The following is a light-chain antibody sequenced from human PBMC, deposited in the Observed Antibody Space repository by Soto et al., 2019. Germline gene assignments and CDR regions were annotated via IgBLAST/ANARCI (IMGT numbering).Light chain of an antibody. CDR3: QQRSNWPLT. CDR2: DAS. V-gene: IGKV3-11*01. Sequence: EIVLTQSPATLSLSPGERATLSCRASQSVSSYLAWYQQKPGQAPRLLIYDASNRATGIPARFSASGSGTDFTLTISTLEPEDFEVYYCQQRSNWPLTFGGGTKVDIK. CDR1: QSVSSY. J-gene: IGKJ4*01.